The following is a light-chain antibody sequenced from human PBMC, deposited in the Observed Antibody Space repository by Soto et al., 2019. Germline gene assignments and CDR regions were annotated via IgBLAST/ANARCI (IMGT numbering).Light chain of an antibody. V-gene: IGKV3-20*01. CDR3: QQFGSSRWT. Sequence: EIVFTQSPGTLSFSPGERATLSCRASQSVSSNYLAWYQQKPGQAPRLLIYGASSRATAIPDRISGSGSGTDFTLSISRLEPEDFAVYYCQQFGSSRWTFGQGTKVDIK. CDR2: GAS. J-gene: IGKJ1*01. CDR1: QSVSSNY.